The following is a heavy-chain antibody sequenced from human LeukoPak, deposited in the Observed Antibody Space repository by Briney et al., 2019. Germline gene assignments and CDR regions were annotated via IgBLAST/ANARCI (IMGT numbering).Heavy chain of an antibody. D-gene: IGHD3-10*01. J-gene: IGHJ4*02. CDR1: GGTFSSYA. V-gene: IGHV1-69*13. Sequence: ASVKVSCKASGGTFSSYAISWVRQAPGQGLEWMGGIIPTFGTANYAQKFQGRVTITADESTSTAYMELSSLRSEDTAVYYCARGSLDYYGYYFDYWGQGTLVTVSS. CDR3: ARGSLDYYGYYFDY. CDR2: IIPTFGTA.